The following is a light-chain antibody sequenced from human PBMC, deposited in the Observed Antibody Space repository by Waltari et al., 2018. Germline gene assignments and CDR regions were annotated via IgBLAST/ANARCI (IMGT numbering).Light chain of an antibody. V-gene: IGLV2-14*01. J-gene: IGLJ2*01. Sequence: QSALTQPASVSGSPGQSLTLPCPGTRRDAGGYNYVSWYQQHPGKAPKPMIYAVSNRPSGVSNRCSGSKSGNTASLTISGLQAEDEADYYCSSYTSSSTDVVFGGGTKLTVL. CDR1: RRDAGGYNY. CDR2: AVS. CDR3: SSYTSSSTDVV.